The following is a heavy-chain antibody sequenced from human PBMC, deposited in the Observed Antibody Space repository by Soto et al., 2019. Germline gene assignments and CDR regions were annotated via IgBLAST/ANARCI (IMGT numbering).Heavy chain of an antibody. CDR1: GVPISSTSYF. V-gene: IGHV4-39*01. CDR3: ARSGYGLDV. Sequence: VQLQESGPRLVKPSETVSLTCSVSGVPISSTSYFWAWIRQPTGKGLEWIGSTYLDGRISYNPSRESRLTISVDASNNHFSLTMTAVTASETALYYCARSGYGLDVWVQGTTVKVSS. J-gene: IGHJ6*02. D-gene: IGHD3-22*01. CDR2: TYLDGRI.